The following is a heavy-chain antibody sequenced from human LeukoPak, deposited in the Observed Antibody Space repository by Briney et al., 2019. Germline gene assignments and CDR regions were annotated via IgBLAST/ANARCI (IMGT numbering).Heavy chain of an antibody. CDR2: ISGGGGST. V-gene: IGHV3-23*01. Sequence: GGSLRLSCAASGFTFSSYAMSWVRQAPGKGLEWVSAISGGGGSTYYADSVKGRFTISRDKYKNTLYLQMDSLRAEDTAVYYCAKYRANSGWDTFDIWGQGTMVTVS. CDR1: GFTFSSYA. CDR3: AKYRANSGWDTFDI. J-gene: IGHJ3*02. D-gene: IGHD6-19*01.